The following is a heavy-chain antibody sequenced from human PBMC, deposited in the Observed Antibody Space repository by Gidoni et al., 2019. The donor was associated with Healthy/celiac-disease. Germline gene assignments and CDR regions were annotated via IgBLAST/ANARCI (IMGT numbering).Heavy chain of an antibody. CDR3: ARGGWGTDY. CDR2: IYYSGST. D-gene: IGHD1-26*01. Sequence: QVKLQESGPGLAKPSETLSLTRTVSGGSVSSGSYYWSWLRQPPGKGLEWIGHIYYSGSTNYTPSLTSRVTISVDTSKNQFSLKLGSVTAADTAVYYCARGGWGTDYWGQGTLVTVSS. J-gene: IGHJ4*02. CDR1: GGSVSSGSYY. V-gene: IGHV4-61*01.